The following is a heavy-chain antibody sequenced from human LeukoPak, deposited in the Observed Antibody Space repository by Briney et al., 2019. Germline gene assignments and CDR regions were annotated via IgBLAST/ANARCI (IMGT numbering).Heavy chain of an antibody. CDR1: GVSISSYY. J-gene: IGHJ3*01. D-gene: IGHD3-22*01. Sequence: SETLSLTCTVSGVSISSYYWTWIRQPAGKGLEWIGHIYTSGRTFYNPSLKSRLTMSVDTSKNQFSLKLSSVTAADTAVYYCARQRGDGIFRYYSSSGTHDAFDLWGQGTMVTVSS. CDR3: ARQRGDGIFRYYSSSGTHDAFDL. V-gene: IGHV4-4*07. CDR2: IYTSGRT.